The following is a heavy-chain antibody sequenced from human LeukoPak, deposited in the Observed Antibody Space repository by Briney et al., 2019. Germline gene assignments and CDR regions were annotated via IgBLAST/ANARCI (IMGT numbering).Heavy chain of an antibody. CDR3: ARGLTYDSSDY. V-gene: IGHV7-4-1*02. CDR1: GYTFTSYG. CDR2: INTNTGNP. Sequence: ASVKVSCKASGYTFTSYGISWVRQAPGQGLKWMGWINTNTGNPTYAQGFTGRFVFSLDTSVSTAYLQISSLKAEDTAVYYCARGLTYDSSDYWGQGTLVTVSS. D-gene: IGHD3-22*01. J-gene: IGHJ4*02.